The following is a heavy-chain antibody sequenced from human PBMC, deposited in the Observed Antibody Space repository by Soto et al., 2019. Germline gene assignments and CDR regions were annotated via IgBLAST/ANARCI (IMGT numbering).Heavy chain of an antibody. CDR3: AREGQLAWKYDAFDI. D-gene: IGHD6-13*01. J-gene: IGHJ3*02. V-gene: IGHV1-69*04. CDR1: GSTFSSYT. CDR2: IIPILGIA. Sequence: GASVKVSCKASGSTFSSYTISWVRQAPGQGLEWMGRIIPILGIANYAQKFQGRVTITADKSTSTAYMELSSLRSEDTAVYYCAREGQLAWKYDAFDIWGQGTMVTVSS.